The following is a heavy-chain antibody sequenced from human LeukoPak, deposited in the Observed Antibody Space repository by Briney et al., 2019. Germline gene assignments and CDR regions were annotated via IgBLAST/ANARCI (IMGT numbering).Heavy chain of an antibody. Sequence: SETLSLTCTVSGGSISSGGYYWSWIRQHAGKGLEWIGYIYYSGSTYYNPSLKSRVTISVDTSKNQFSLKLSSVTAADTAVYYCARGIGRIAAAGQNWFDPWGQGTLVTVSS. V-gene: IGHV4-31*03. CDR1: GGSISSGGYY. D-gene: IGHD6-13*01. CDR3: ARGIGRIAAAGQNWFDP. CDR2: IYYSGST. J-gene: IGHJ5*02.